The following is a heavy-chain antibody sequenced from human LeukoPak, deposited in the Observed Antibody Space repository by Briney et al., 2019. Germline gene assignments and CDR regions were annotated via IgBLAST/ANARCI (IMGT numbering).Heavy chain of an antibody. CDR1: GGSISSGSYH. J-gene: IGHJ4*02. D-gene: IGHD6-19*01. Sequence: SQTLSLTCTVSGGSISSGSYHWSWIRQPAGKGLEWIGRIYTSGSTNYNPSLKSRVTISVDTSKNQFSLKLSSVTAADTAVYYCARKSYSTGWWYFDYWGQGTLVTVSS. V-gene: IGHV4-61*02. CDR3: ARKSYSTGWWYFDY. CDR2: IYTSGST.